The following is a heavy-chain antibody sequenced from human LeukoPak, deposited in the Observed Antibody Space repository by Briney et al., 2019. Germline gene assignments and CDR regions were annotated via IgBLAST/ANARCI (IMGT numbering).Heavy chain of an antibody. CDR2: ISGSGGST. V-gene: IGHV3-23*01. Sequence: GGSLRLSCAASGFTFSSYAMSWVSQAPGKGLEWVSAISGSGGSTYYADSVKGRFTISRDNSKNTLYLQMNSLRAEDTAVYYCAKRGVDTAMARAFYFDYWGQGTLVTVSS. CDR3: AKRGVDTAMARAFYFDY. D-gene: IGHD5-18*01. CDR1: GFTFSSYA. J-gene: IGHJ4*02.